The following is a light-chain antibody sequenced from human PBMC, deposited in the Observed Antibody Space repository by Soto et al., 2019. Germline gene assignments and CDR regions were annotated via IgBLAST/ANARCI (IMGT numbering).Light chain of an antibody. Sequence: QSVLTQPPSVSGAPGQRVTISCTGSSSNIGAGYDVHWYQQLPGTAPKLLIYGNSNRPSGVPDRFSGSKSGTSASLAITGLQAEGEADYYCQSYDSSLNVFGGGTKLTVL. J-gene: IGLJ2*01. CDR2: GNS. V-gene: IGLV1-40*01. CDR1: SSNIGAGYD. CDR3: QSYDSSLNV.